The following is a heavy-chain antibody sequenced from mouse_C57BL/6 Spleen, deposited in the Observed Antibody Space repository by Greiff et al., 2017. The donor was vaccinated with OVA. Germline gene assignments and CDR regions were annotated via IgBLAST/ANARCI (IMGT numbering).Heavy chain of an antibody. Sequence: QVQLQQPGAELVKPGASVKLSCKASGYTFTSYWMQWVKQRPGQGLEWIGEIDPSDSYTNYNQKFKGKATLTVDTSSSTAYMQLSSLTSEDSAVYYCARRGYGRPLDYWGQGTTLTVSS. CDR1: GYTFTSYW. CDR3: ARRGYGRPLDY. J-gene: IGHJ2*01. D-gene: IGHD1-1*01. CDR2: IDPSDSYT. V-gene: IGHV1-50*01.